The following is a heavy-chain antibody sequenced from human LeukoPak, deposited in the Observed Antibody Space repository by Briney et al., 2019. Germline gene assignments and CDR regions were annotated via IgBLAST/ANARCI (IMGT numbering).Heavy chain of an antibody. CDR2: INPNSGGT. D-gene: IGHD6-19*01. V-gene: IGHV1-2*02. Sequence: ASVNVSCKASGYTFTGYYMHWVRQAPGQGLEWMGWINPNSGGTNYAQKFQGRVTMTRDTSISTAYMELSRLRSDDTAVYYCATEHPRIAVAGYYYYYGMDVWGQGTTVTVSS. J-gene: IGHJ6*02. CDR3: ATEHPRIAVAGYYYYYGMDV. CDR1: GYTFTGYY.